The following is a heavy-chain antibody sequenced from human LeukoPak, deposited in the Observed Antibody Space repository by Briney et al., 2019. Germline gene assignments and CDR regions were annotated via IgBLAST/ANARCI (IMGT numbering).Heavy chain of an antibody. Sequence: GGSLRLFCAASGFTFDDYGMSWVRQAPGKGLEWVSGISWNGGSTGYADSVKGRFTISRDNAKNSLYLQMNSMRADDTALYYYGRDRGTGTTDFDYWGQGTLVTVSS. J-gene: IGHJ4*02. CDR2: ISWNGGST. CDR3: GRDRGTGTTDFDY. D-gene: IGHD1-1*01. CDR1: GFTFDDYG. V-gene: IGHV3-20*04.